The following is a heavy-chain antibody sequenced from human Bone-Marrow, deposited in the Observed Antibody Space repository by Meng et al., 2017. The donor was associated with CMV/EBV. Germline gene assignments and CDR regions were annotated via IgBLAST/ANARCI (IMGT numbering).Heavy chain of an antibody. D-gene: IGHD6-6*01. CDR1: GFTFSNSW. V-gene: IGHV3-7*03. Sequence: GESLKISCAASGFTFSNSWMTWVRQAPGKGLEWVANIKQDGNEKYYLDSVKGRFTISRDNAKNSLYLQMNSLRAEDTAVYYCAKDYPYSSSYYDAFDIWGQGTMVTVSS. CDR3: AKDYPYSSSYYDAFDI. J-gene: IGHJ3*02. CDR2: IKQDGNEK.